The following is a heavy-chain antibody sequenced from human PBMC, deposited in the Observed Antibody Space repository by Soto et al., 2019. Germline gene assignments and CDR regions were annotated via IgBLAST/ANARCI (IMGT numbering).Heavy chain of an antibody. CDR3: ARKAWVRFDY. J-gene: IGHJ4*02. V-gene: IGHV4-4*02. CDR1: GDSISSSVW. D-gene: IGHD7-27*01. Sequence: QVQMQESGPGLVKPSGTLSLTCAVSGDSISSSVWWTWVRQPPGKGLEWIGEVFHTGNTNYNPSLKSRVTMSVDKSTNEFSLKVTSVTAADTAIYYCARKAWVRFDYWGQGALATVSS. CDR2: VFHTGNT.